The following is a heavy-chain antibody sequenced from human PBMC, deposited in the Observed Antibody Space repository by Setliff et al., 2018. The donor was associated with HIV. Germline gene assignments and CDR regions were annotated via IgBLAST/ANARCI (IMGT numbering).Heavy chain of an antibody. Sequence: PSETLSLTCSVSGGSISSRSYYWGWIRQPPGKGLEWIGTIPYSGNTYYRPSLKSRVTISVDTSKNQFSLRLNSVAAADTAVYYCARQSGYTRGWDMFGGVAGSFDIWGLGTMVTVSS. CDR1: GGSISSRSYY. V-gene: IGHV4-39*01. D-gene: IGHD3-3*01. CDR2: IPYSGNT. CDR3: ARQSGYTRGWDMFGGVAGSFDI. J-gene: IGHJ3*02.